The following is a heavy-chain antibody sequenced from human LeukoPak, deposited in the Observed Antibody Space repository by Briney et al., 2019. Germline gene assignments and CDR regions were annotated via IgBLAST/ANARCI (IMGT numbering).Heavy chain of an antibody. CDR3: ARGRRGSYFQDY. Sequence: SETLSLTCTVSGDSISSRDSYWGWVRQPPGKGLEWIGSMWFGGTTSYNPSLKSRVTISVDTSKNQFSLKLSSVTAADTAVYYCARGRRGSYFQDYWGQGTLVTVSS. J-gene: IGHJ4*02. CDR2: MWFGGTT. CDR1: GDSISSRDSY. D-gene: IGHD1-26*01. V-gene: IGHV4-39*07.